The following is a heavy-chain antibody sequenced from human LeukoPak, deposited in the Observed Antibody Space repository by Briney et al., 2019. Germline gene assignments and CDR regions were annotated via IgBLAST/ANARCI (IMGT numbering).Heavy chain of an antibody. Sequence: PSETLSLTCTVSGGSISSYYWSWIRQPPGKGLEWIGYIYYSGSTNYNPSLKSRVTISVDTSKNQFSLKLSSVTAADTAVYYCARQYITMVRDYGMDVWGQGTTVTVSS. CDR3: ARQYITMVRDYGMDV. CDR2: IYYSGST. V-gene: IGHV4-59*08. D-gene: IGHD3-10*01. CDR1: GGSISSYY. J-gene: IGHJ6*02.